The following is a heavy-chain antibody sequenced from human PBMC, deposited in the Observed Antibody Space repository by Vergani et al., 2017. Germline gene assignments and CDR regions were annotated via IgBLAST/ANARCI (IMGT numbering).Heavy chain of an antibody. V-gene: IGHV3-30*18. J-gene: IGHJ4*02. CDR3: AKDGRYYYGSGIDY. Sequence: QVQLVESGGGVVQPGRSLRLSCAASGFTFSSYGMHWVRQAPGKGLEWVAVISNDGSNKYYADSVKGRFTISRDNSKNTLYLQMNSLRAEDTAVYYCAKDGRYYYGSGIDYWGQGTLVTVSS. CDR1: GFTFSSYG. D-gene: IGHD3-10*01. CDR2: ISNDGSNK.